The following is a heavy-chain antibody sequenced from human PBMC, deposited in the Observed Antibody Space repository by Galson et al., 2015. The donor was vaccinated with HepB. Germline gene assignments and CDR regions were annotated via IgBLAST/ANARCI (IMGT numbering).Heavy chain of an antibody. CDR2: IIPIFGTA. V-gene: IGHV1-69*06. J-gene: IGHJ6*02. D-gene: IGHD3-16*02. CDR1: GGTFSSYA. CDR3: ARSLPHPINYDYVWGSYRLYYYYGMDV. Sequence: SVKVSCKASGGTFSSYAISWVRQAPGQGLEWMGGIIPIFGTANYAQKFQGRVTITADKSTSTAYMELSSLRSEDTAVYYCARSLPHPINYDYVWGSYRLYYYYGMDVWGQGTTVTVSS.